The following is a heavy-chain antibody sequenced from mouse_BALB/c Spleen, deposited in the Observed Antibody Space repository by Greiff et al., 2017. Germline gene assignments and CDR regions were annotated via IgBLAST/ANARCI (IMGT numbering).Heavy chain of an antibody. Sequence: VQLQESGPGLVAPSQSLSITCTVSGFSLTGYGVNWARQPPGKGLEWLGMIWGDGSTDYNSALKSRLSISKYNSKSQVFLKMNSLQTDDTARYYCARDPDGYHYAMDYWGQGTSVTVAS. CDR1: GFSLTGYG. J-gene: IGHJ4*01. D-gene: IGHD2-3*01. V-gene: IGHV2-6-7*01. CDR2: IWGDGST. CDR3: ARDPDGYHYAMDY.